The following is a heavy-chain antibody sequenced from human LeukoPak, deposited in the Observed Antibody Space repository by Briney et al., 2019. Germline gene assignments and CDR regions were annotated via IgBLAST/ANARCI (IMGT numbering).Heavy chain of an antibody. V-gene: IGHV4-59*08. CDR3: ARLGGSSGGYAFNI. CDR2: IYYSGST. D-gene: IGHD6-19*01. J-gene: IGHJ3*02. CDR1: GGSISSYY. Sequence: SETLSLTCTVSGGSISSYYWSWIRQPPGKGLEWIGYIYYSGSTNYNPSLKSRVTISVDTSKNQFSLKLSSVTAADTAAYYCARLGGSSGGYAFNIWGQGTMVTVSS.